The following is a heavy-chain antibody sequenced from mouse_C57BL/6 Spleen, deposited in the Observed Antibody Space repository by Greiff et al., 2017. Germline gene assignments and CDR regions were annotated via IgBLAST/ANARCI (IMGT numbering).Heavy chain of an antibody. Sequence: EVQLVESGAELVRPGASVKLSCTASGFNIKDYYMHWVKQRPEQGLEWIGRIDPEDGDTEYAPKFQGKATMTADTSSNTAYLQLSSLTSEDTAVYYCTSYYYGSSPSIAMDYWGQGTSVTVSS. CDR1: GFNIKDYY. CDR3: TSYYYGSSPSIAMDY. D-gene: IGHD1-1*01. J-gene: IGHJ4*01. CDR2: IDPEDGDT. V-gene: IGHV14-1*01.